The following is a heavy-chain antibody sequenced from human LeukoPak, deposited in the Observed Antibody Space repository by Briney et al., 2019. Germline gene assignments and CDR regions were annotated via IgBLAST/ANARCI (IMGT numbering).Heavy chain of an antibody. D-gene: IGHD3-22*01. CDR3: ARLTGYMIEDYFDY. CDR1: GFTVSSYY. CDR2: IYSGGST. J-gene: IGHJ4*02. Sequence: GGSLRLSCVASGFTVSSYYVSWVRQAPGKGLEWVSVIYSGGSTYYADSVEGRFTVSRDNSKNTLYLEMRSLRAEDTAVYYCARLTGYMIEDYFDYWGQGTLVTVSS. V-gene: IGHV3-53*01.